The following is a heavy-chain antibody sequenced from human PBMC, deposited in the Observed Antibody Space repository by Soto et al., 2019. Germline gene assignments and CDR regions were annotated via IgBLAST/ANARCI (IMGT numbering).Heavy chain of an antibody. CDR2: ITSKSAGETT. V-gene: IGHV3-15*01. CDR1: GFTFSNAW. CDR3: YTEHTLFMAH. J-gene: IGHJ4*02. Sequence: EAQLVESGGGLVTPGESLRLSCVASGFTFSNAWMSWVRLAPGKGLEWIGRITSKSAGETTAYAAPVTGRFTVSRDDLKNTLYLQVNSLKTEDTDIYYCYTEHTLFMAHWGQGTLVTVSS.